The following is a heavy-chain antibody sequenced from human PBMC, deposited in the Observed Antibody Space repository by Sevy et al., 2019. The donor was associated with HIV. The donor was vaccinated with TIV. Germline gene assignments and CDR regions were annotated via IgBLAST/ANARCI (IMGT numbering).Heavy chain of an antibody. CDR1: GFSFSSYG. Sequence: GGSLRLSCGASGFSFSSYGMHWVRQAPGKGLEWVAVIWYDGTDKYYADSVKGRFTISRDNSKNTLYLQMNSLIAEDSAVYYCASGPRFEYYFDYWGQGTLVTVSS. V-gene: IGHV3-33*01. J-gene: IGHJ4*02. CDR3: ASGPRFEYYFDY. CDR2: IWYDGTDK.